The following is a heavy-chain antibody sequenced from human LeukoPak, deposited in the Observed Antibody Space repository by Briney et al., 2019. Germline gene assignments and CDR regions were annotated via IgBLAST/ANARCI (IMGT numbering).Heavy chain of an antibody. J-gene: IGHJ4*02. Sequence: GRPLRLSCAASGFTFSSYGMHWVRQAPGKGLEWVTVIWYDGSNKYYADSVKGRFTISRDNSKTTLYLQMNSLRVEDTAVYYCAKDPSGRWSGTYVDYWGQGTLVTVSS. CDR3: AKDPSGRWSGTYVDY. V-gene: IGHV3-33*06. CDR1: GFTFSSYG. D-gene: IGHD3-3*01. CDR2: IWYDGSNK.